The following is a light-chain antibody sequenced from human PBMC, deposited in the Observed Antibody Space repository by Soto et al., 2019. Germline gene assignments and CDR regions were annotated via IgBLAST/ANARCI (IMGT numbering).Light chain of an antibody. J-gene: IGLJ1*01. CDR2: DVS. CDR3: SSYTSSSTLYV. Sequence: QSALTQRASVSGSPGQSITISCTGTSIDVGGYNYVSWYQQHPGKAPKLMIYDVSNRPSGVSNRFSGSKSGNTASLTISGLQAEYEADYYCSSYTSSSTLYVFGSGTKLTVL. CDR1: SIDVGGYNY. V-gene: IGLV2-14*01.